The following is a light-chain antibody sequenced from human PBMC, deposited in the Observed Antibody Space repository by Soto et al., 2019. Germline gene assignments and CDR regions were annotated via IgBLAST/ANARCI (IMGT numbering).Light chain of an antibody. Sequence: QSVLTQPPSASGYPGQSVTISCTGTSSDVGGYNYVSWHQQHPGRAPQLMIYDVTKRPSGVPDRFSGSKSGNTASLTVSGLQAEDEADYYCSSHAGSTVVFGGGTKLTVL. CDR3: SSHAGSTVV. J-gene: IGLJ2*01. V-gene: IGLV2-8*01. CDR2: DVT. CDR1: SSDVGGYNY.